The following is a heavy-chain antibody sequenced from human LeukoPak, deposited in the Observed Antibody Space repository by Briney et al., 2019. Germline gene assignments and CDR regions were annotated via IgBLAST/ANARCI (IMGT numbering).Heavy chain of an antibody. V-gene: IGHV3-7*01. CDR1: GFSFSDYW. Sequence: GGSLRFSGAASGFSFSDYWMTWVRQAPGKGLEWVANIRPNGGVKNYVDSVKGRFTISRDNAMNSLYLQMNSLRAEDTAVYYCANYGADTGGLDYWGQGTLVTVSS. CDR3: ANYGADTGGLDY. CDR2: IRPNGGVK. D-gene: IGHD4-17*01. J-gene: IGHJ4*02.